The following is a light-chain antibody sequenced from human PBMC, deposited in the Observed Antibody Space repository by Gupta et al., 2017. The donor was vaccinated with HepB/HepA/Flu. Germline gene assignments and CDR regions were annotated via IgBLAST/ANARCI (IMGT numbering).Light chain of an antibody. V-gene: IGKV3-20*01. J-gene: IGKJ5*01. Sequence: EIVLTQSPGTLSLSPGERATLSCRASQSVTSRNLAWYQQKPGQAPRLLIFGASSRATGIPDRFSGGGSGTDFTLTISRLETEDFAVYFCQQYHTSPGATFGQGTRLESK. CDR2: GAS. CDR1: QSVTSRN. CDR3: QQYHTSPGAT.